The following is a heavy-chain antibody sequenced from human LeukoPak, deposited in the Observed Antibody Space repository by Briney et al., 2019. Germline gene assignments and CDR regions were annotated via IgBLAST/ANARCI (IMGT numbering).Heavy chain of an antibody. V-gene: IGHV4-34*01. CDR3: ARLGGYDYHWFDP. CDR2: INHSGST. D-gene: IGHD5-12*01. CDR1: GGSFSGYY. J-gene: IGHJ5*02. Sequence: PSETLSLTCAVYGGSFSGYYWSWIRQPPGKGLEWIGEINHSGSTNYNPSLKSRVTISVDTSKNQFSLKLSSVTAADTAVYYCARLGGYDYHWFDPWGQGTLVTVSS.